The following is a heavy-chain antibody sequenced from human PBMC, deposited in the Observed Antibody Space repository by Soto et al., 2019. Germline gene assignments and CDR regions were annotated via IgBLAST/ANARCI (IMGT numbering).Heavy chain of an antibody. D-gene: IGHD3-9*01. V-gene: IGHV3-21*01. Sequence: GGSLRLSCAASGFTFSSYSMNWVRQAPGKGLEWVSSISSSSSYIYYADSVKGRFTISRDNAKNSLYLQMNSLRAEDTAVYYCARGDDILTGYQYYFDYWGQGTLVTVSS. J-gene: IGHJ4*02. CDR3: ARGDDILTGYQYYFDY. CDR2: ISSSSSYI. CDR1: GFTFSSYS.